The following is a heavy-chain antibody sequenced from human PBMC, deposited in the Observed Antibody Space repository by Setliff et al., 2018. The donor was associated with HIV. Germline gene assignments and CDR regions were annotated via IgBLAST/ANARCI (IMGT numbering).Heavy chain of an antibody. J-gene: IGHJ3*02. CDR2: IIPMFGTL. CDR3: ARGHSHGYGYSGSYGPFDI. V-gene: IGHV1-69*05. D-gene: IGHD1-26*01. Sequence: GASVKVSCKASGYSFTTSGVSWVRQAPGQGLEWMGGIIPMFGTLNFAQKFQGRVTISTDDSTSTAYMELNSLRSEDTAVYYCARGHSHGYGYSGSYGPFDIWGQGTMVTVSS. CDR1: GYSFTTSG.